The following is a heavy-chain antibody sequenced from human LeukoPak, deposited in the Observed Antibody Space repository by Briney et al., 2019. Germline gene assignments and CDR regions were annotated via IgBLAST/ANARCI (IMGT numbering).Heavy chain of an antibody. CDR3: ARGARRLRFLPDY. CDR2: INHSGST. D-gene: IGHD3-3*01. Sequence: SETLSLTCTVSGGSISSYYWSWIRQPPGKGLEWIGEINHSGSTNYNPSLKSRVTISVDTSKNQFSLKLSSVTAADTAVYYCARGARRLRFLPDYWGQGTLVTVSS. J-gene: IGHJ4*02. CDR1: GGSISSYY. V-gene: IGHV4-34*01.